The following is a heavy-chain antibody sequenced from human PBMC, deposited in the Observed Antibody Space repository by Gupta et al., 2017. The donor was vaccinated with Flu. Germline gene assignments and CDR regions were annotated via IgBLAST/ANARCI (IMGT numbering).Heavy chain of an antibody. J-gene: IGHJ6*03. CDR1: GFVFSRYG. CDR3: AKDGPWTASCPYYCYYMDV. D-gene: IGHD2-2*01. V-gene: IGHV3-30*18. CDR2: IASDGSHK. Sequence: QMQLVESGGGVVQFGTSLRISCAASGFVFSRYGMPWLRPAPGKGLEWVADIASDGSHKDYADSVRVRFTISRDNSKNTLSLEMDSLRVEDTAVYYCAKDGPWTASCPYYCYYMDVWGKGTTVTVSS.